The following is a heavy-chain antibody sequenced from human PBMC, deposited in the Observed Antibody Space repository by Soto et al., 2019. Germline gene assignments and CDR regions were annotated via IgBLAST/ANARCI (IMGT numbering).Heavy chain of an antibody. V-gene: IGHV4-61*01. D-gene: IGHD6-19*01. CDR1: GGSVSSGSYY. J-gene: IGHJ5*02. CDR2: IYYSGST. Sequence: QVQLQESGPGLVKPSETLSLTCTVSGGSVSSGSYYWSWIRQPPGKGLEWIGYIYYSGSTNYNPSLKSRVTISVDTSKIQFSLKLSYVTAADTAVYYCARGRWLAFDPWGQGTVVTVSS. CDR3: ARGRWLAFDP.